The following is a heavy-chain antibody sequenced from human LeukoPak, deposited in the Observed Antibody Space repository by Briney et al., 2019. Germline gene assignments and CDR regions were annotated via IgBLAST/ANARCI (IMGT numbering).Heavy chain of an antibody. Sequence: ASVKVSCKASGYTFTSYGISWVRQAPGQGLEWMGWISAYNGNTNYAQKLQGRVTMTTDTSTSTAYMELRSLRSDDTAVYYCARDPDCSSTSCYLAPSFDYWGQGTLVTVSS. CDR2: ISAYNGNT. J-gene: IGHJ4*02. V-gene: IGHV1-18*01. D-gene: IGHD2-2*01. CDR3: ARDPDCSSTSCYLAPSFDY. CDR1: GYTFTSYG.